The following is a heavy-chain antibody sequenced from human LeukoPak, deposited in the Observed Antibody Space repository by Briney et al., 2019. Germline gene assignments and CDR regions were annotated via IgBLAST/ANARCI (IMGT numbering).Heavy chain of an antibody. J-gene: IGHJ4*02. CDR3: ARIGVAGANSDY. V-gene: IGHV3-23*01. Sequence: QAGGSLRLSCAASGFSFSSFAMTWVRQAPGKGLEWVSAISGGRVGTYYADSVKGRFTISRDNSKNTLHLQMNSLRADDTAVYYCARIGVAGANSDYWGQGTLVTVSS. CDR2: ISGGRVGT. CDR1: GFSFSSFA. D-gene: IGHD6-19*01.